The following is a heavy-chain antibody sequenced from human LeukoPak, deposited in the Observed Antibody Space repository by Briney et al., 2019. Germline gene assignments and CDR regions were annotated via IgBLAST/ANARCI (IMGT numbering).Heavy chain of an antibody. CDR3: ARGWLQLGAGYNWFDP. V-gene: IGHV4-34*01. Sequence: SETLSLTCAVYGGSFSGYYWSWIRQPPGKGLEWNGEINHSGSTNYNPSLKSRVTISVDTSKNQFSLKLSSVTAADTAVYYCARGWLQLGAGYNWFDPWGQGTLVTVSS. CDR1: GGSFSGYY. J-gene: IGHJ5*02. CDR2: INHSGST. D-gene: IGHD5-24*01.